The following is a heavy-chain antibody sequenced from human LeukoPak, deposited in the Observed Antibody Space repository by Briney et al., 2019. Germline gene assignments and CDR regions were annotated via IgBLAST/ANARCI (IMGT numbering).Heavy chain of an antibody. D-gene: IGHD3-10*01. CDR1: GFTFDDYA. V-gene: IGHV3-9*01. J-gene: IGHJ5*02. CDR3: AKNGGVKRNWFDP. CDR2: ISWNSGSI. Sequence: GGSLRLSCAASGFTFDDYAMHWVRQAPGKGLEWVSGISWNSGSIGYADSVKGRFTISRDNAKNSLYLQMNSLRAEDTAVYYCAKNGGVKRNWFDPWGQGTLVTVSS.